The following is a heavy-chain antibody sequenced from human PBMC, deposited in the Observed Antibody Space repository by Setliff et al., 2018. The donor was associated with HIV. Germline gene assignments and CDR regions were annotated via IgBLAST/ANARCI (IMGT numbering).Heavy chain of an antibody. D-gene: IGHD3-9*01. CDR1: GGSLTNYY. CDR2: IVDSGST. J-gene: IGHJ5*02. Sequence: SETLSLTCTLYGGSLTNYYWTWIRQSPEKGLEWIGEIVDSGSTNYSPSLKSLLTISADTSKNQFSLKLSSLTAADTAVYYCARGLSSGTGYRGNWFDPWGQGTLVTVSS. CDR3: ARGLSSGTGYRGNWFDP. V-gene: IGHV4-34*12.